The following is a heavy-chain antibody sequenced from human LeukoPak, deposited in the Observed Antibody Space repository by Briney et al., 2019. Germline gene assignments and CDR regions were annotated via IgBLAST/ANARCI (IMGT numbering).Heavy chain of an antibody. CDR1: GFTFSSYA. V-gene: IGHV3-23*01. CDR2: ISGSGGST. J-gene: IGHJ4*02. CDR3: ARGVRRYDFWSGYSNHFDY. Sequence: PGGSLRLSCAASGFTFSSYAMSWVRQAPGKGLEWVSAISGSGGSTYCADSVKGRFTISRDNSKNALYLQMNSLRAEDTAVYYCARGVRRYDFWSGYSNHFDYWGQGTLVTVSS. D-gene: IGHD3-3*01.